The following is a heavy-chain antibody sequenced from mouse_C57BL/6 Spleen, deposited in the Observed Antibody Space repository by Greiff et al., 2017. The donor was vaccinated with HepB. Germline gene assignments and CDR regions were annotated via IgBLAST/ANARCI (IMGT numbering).Heavy chain of an antibody. J-gene: IGHJ1*03. D-gene: IGHD1-1*01. CDR3: ARGGYYGSSWDWYFDV. CDR2: IYPGDGDT. CDR1: GYAFSSSW. Sequence: QVQLQQSGPELVKPGASVKISCKASGYAFSSSWMNWVKQRPGKGLEWIGRIYPGDGDTNYNGKFKGKATLTADKSSSTAYMQLSSLTSEDSAVYFCARGGYYGSSWDWYFDVWGTGTTVTVSS. V-gene: IGHV1-82*01.